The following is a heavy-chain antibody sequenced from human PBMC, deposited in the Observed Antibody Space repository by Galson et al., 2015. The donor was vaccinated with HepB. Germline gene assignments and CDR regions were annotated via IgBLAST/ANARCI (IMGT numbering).Heavy chain of an antibody. J-gene: IGHJ4*02. CDR1: GFTFSSYA. V-gene: IGHV3-23*01. D-gene: IGHD5-12*01. CDR3: AKAPPDLGGYEYYFDY. CDR2: ISGSGGST. Sequence: SLRLSCAASGFTFSSYAMSWVRQAPGKGLEWVSAISGSGGSTYYADSVKGRFTISRDNSKNTLYLQMNSLRAEDTAVYYCAKAPPDLGGYEYYFDYWGQGTLVTVSS.